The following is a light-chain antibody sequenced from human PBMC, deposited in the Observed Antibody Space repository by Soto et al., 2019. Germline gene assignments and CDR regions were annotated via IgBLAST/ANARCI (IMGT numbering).Light chain of an antibody. CDR3: QQYGSSGT. J-gene: IGKJ1*01. Sequence: EIVLTQSPGTLSLSPGERATLSCRASQTVLNNYLTWYQQKPGQAPRRLIFGASFRATGIPDRFSGSGSGTDFTLTISRLEPEDFAVYYCQQYGSSGTFGQGTKVDI. CDR2: GAS. V-gene: IGKV3-20*01. CDR1: QTVLNNY.